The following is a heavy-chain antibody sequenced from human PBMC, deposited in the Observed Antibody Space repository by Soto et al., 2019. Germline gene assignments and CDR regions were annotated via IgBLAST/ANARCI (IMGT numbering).Heavy chain of an antibody. CDR3: AASAAPATHYYYDMDD. D-gene: IGHD1-26*01. J-gene: IGHJ6*02. V-gene: IGHV4-61*01. Sequence: PSETLSLTCTASGGSVSSGRFYWSWIRRTPGKGLEWVGYFYDSRSSNYNPSLRSRVTMSVDTSKNQFSLKLSSVTAADTAVSYCAASAAPATHYYYDMDDWHQGTTVNASS. CDR2: FYDSRSS. CDR1: GGSVSSGRFY.